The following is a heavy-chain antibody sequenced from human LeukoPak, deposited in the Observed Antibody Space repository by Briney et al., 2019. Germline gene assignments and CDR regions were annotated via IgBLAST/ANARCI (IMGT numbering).Heavy chain of an antibody. CDR2: IYYSGST. CDR1: GGSISSYY. V-gene: IGHV4-59*01. CDR3: ARGFYFDY. Sequence: SETLSLTCTVSGGSISSYYWSCIRQPPGKGLEWIGYIYYSGSTNYNPSLKSRVTISVDTSKNQFSLKLSSVTAADTAVYYCARGFYFDYWGQGTLVTVSS. J-gene: IGHJ4*02.